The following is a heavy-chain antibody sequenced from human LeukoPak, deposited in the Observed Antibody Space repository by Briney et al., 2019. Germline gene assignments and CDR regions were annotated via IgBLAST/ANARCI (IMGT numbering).Heavy chain of an antibody. Sequence: SETLSLTCTISGGSISSYYWSWIRQPAGKGLEWIGRIYTSGSTYYNPSLKSRVTISVDTSKNQFSLMLSSVTAADTAVYYCARVRDYVWGSSRYTLYYFDYWGQGTQVTVSS. J-gene: IGHJ4*02. CDR1: GGSISSYY. CDR3: ARVRDYVWGSSRYTLYYFDY. CDR2: IYTSGST. V-gene: IGHV4-4*07. D-gene: IGHD3-16*02.